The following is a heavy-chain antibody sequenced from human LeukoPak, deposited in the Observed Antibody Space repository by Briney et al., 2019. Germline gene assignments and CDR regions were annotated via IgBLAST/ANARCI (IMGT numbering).Heavy chain of an antibody. J-gene: IGHJ4*02. V-gene: IGHV3-23*01. CDR1: GFTFSSYG. CDR3: AKDRSCTNDVCHEDFDY. CDR2: ISGSGGST. D-gene: IGHD2-8*01. Sequence: PGGSLRLSCAASGFTFSSYGTHWVRQAPGKGLEWVSTISGSGGSTYYADSVKGRFTISRDNSKNTVYLQMNSLRAEDTAVYYCAKDRSCTNDVCHEDFDYWGQGTLVTVSS.